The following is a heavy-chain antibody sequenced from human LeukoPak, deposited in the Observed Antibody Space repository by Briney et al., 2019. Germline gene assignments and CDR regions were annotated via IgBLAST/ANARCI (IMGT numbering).Heavy chain of an antibody. CDR2: INHSGST. CDR3: ARGPIKPYPLDV. V-gene: IGHV4-34*01. CDR1: GGSFSGYY. Sequence: PSETLSLTCAVYGGSFSGYYWSWIRQPPGKGLEWIGEINHSGSTNYNPSLKSRVTISVDTSKNQFSLKLSSVTAADTAVYYCARGPIKPYPLDVWGQGTTVTVSS. J-gene: IGHJ6*02.